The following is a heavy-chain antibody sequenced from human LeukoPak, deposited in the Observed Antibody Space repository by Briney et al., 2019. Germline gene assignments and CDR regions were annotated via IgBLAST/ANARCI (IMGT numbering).Heavy chain of an antibody. CDR2: IYYSGST. CDR1: GGSISSSSYH. V-gene: IGHV4-39*01. Sequence: SETLSLTCTVSGGSISSSSYHWGWIRQPPGKGLEWIGSIYYSGSTYYNPSLKSRVTISVDTSKNQFSLKLSSVTAADTAVYYCVVIVVVTETVDYWGQGTLVTVSS. D-gene: IGHD2-21*02. CDR3: VVIVVVTETVDY. J-gene: IGHJ4*02.